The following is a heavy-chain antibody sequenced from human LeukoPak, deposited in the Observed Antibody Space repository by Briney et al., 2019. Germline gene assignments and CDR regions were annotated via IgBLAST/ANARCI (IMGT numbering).Heavy chain of an antibody. V-gene: IGHV3-7*01. CDR3: AKDVAYYYYYMDV. CDR1: GFTFTIYW. CDR2: INQDESEK. Sequence: GGSLRLSCAASGFTFTIYWMNWVRQAPGRGLEWVANINQDESEKSYVDSVKGRFTISRDNSKNTLYLQMNSPRAEDTAVYYCAKDVAYYYYYMDVWGKGTTVTVSS. J-gene: IGHJ6*03.